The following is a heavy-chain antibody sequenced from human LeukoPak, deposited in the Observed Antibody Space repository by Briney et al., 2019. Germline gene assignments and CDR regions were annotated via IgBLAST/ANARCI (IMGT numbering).Heavy chain of an antibody. J-gene: IGHJ4*02. V-gene: IGHV3-11*06. CDR1: GFAFTDYY. D-gene: IGHD1-14*01. CDR3: ATFRSTDY. Sequence: PGGSLRLSCVVSGFAFTDYYMTWVRQAPGKGLEWLSYISGNSADINYLDSVRGRFTISRDSAKNSLYLQMNSLRAEDTAVYYCATFRSTDYWGQGTLVTVSS. CDR2: ISGNSADI.